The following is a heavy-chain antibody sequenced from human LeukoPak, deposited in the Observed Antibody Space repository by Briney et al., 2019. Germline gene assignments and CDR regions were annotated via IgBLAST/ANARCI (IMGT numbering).Heavy chain of an antibody. J-gene: IGHJ2*01. D-gene: IGHD6-13*01. CDR3: ARPGIAAAGTTDWYFDL. V-gene: IGHV3-30-3*01. Sequence: GRSLRLSCAASGFTFSSYAMHWVRQAPGKGLEWVAVISYDGSNKYYADSAKGRFTISRDNSKNTLYLQMNSLRAEDTAVYYCARPGIAAAGTTDWYFDLWGRGTLVTVSS. CDR2: ISYDGSNK. CDR1: GFTFSSYA.